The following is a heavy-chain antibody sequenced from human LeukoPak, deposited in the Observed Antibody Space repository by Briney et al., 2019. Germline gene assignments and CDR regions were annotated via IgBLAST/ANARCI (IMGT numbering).Heavy chain of an antibody. D-gene: IGHD6-6*01. CDR3: ASRSIAARESHFDY. V-gene: IGHV1-24*01. Sequence: ASVKVSCKVSGYTLTELSMHWVRQAPGKGHEWMGGFDPEDGETIYAQEFQGRVTMTEDTSTDTAYMELSSLRSEDTAVYYCASRSIAARESHFDYWGQGTLVTVSS. CDR2: FDPEDGET. J-gene: IGHJ4*02. CDR1: GYTLTELS.